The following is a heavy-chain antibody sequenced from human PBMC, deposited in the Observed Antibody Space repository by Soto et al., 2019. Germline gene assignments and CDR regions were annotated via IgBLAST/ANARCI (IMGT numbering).Heavy chain of an antibody. J-gene: IGHJ4*02. V-gene: IGHV3-23*01. CDR3: AKDPTYYGGYFDY. CDR2: ISGSGGTT. D-gene: IGHD3-3*01. CDR1: GFTFSTYA. Sequence: LSLTCAASGFTFSTYAMSWVRQAPGKGLEWVSAISGSGGTTFYADSVKGRFTISRDNSKNTLHLQMNSLRAEDTAVYYCAKDPTYYGGYFDYWGQGTLVTVSS.